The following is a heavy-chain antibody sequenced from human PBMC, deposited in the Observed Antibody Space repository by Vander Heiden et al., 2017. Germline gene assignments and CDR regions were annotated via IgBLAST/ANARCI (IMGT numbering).Heavy chain of an antibody. CDR2: IFKTGRT. J-gene: IGHJ5*02. CDR3: AGSFLAGWFDP. D-gene: IGHD3-3*02. V-gene: IGHV4-39*01. CDR1: GGSLSSGVYY. Sequence: QLLLQESGLGLVKPSETLSLTCSVSGGSLSSGVYYWTWIRLPPGKGLEWIGAIFKTGRTYSNSSLKSRLTLSVDPSKGLFSLRLNSVTATDTATYYCAGSFLAGWFDPGGQGTLVTVSS.